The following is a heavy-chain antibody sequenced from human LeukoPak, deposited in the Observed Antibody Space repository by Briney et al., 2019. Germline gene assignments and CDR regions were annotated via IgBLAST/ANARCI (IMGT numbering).Heavy chain of an antibody. CDR3: ARDRSGYYTGPVLLDY. V-gene: IGHV4-4*02. CDR1: GGSISSSNW. J-gene: IGHJ4*02. D-gene: IGHD3-3*01. Sequence: SETLSLTCAVSGGSISSSNWWSWVRQPPGKGLEWIGEIYHSGSTNYNPSLKSRVTISVDKSKNQFSLKLSSVTAADTAVYYCARDRSGYYTGPVLLDYWGQGTLVTVSS. CDR2: IYHSGST.